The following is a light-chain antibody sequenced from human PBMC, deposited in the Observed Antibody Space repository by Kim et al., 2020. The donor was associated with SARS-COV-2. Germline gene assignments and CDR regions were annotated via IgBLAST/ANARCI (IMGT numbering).Light chain of an antibody. CDR3: QSYDSSLSGWV. J-gene: IGLJ3*02. CDR2: GNS. Sequence: QRLSIRCTGGSANIGAGYDVHWSQQLPGTAPKLLIYGNSNRPSGVPDRFSGSKSGTSASLAITGLQAEDEADYYCQSYDSSLSGWVFGGGTQLTVL. CDR1: SANIGAGYD. V-gene: IGLV1-40*01.